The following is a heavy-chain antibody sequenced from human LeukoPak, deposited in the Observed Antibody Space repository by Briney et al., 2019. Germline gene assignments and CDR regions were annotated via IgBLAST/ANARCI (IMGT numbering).Heavy chain of an antibody. Sequence: PSETLSLTCTVSGGSISSSGYYWGWIRQPPGKGLEWIGSIYYSGSTYYNPSLKSRVTISVDTSKNQFSLKLSSVTAADTAVYYCAREGTDTAMASPFDYWGQGTLVTVSS. CDR1: GGSISSSGYY. V-gene: IGHV4-39*07. CDR2: IYYSGST. J-gene: IGHJ4*02. CDR3: AREGTDTAMASPFDY. D-gene: IGHD5-18*01.